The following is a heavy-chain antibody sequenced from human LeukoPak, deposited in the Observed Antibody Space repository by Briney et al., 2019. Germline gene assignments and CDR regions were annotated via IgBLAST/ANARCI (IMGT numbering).Heavy chain of an antibody. CDR1: GGSISSGSYY. Sequence: PSETLSLTCTVSGGSISSGSYYWRWIRQPAGTGLEWIGRIYTSGSTNYNPSLKSRVTISVDTSKNQFSLKLSSVTAADTAVYYCARDTNFCSGYSYFDYWGQGTLVTVSS. V-gene: IGHV4-61*02. CDR2: IYTSGST. D-gene: IGHD3-3*01. J-gene: IGHJ4*02. CDR3: ARDTNFCSGYSYFDY.